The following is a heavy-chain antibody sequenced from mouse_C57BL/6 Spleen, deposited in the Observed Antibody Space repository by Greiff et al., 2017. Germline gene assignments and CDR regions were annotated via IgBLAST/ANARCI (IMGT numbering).Heavy chain of an antibody. D-gene: IGHD1-1*01. Sequence: EVKLVESGPELVKPGASVKIPCKASGYTFTDYNMDWVKQSHGKSLEWIGDINPNNGGTIYNQKFKGKATLTVDKSSSTAYMELRSLTSEDTAVYYCARITTVVARAMDYWGQGTSVTVSS. J-gene: IGHJ4*01. CDR1: GYTFTDYN. V-gene: IGHV1-18*01. CDR3: ARITTVVARAMDY. CDR2: INPNNGGT.